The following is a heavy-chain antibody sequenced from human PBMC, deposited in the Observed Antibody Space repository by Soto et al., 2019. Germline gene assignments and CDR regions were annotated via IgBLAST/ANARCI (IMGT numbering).Heavy chain of an antibody. D-gene: IGHD2-15*01. CDR3: ARDKREVVAATDYNWFDP. CDR1: GGTFSSYT. Sequence: ASVKVSCKASGGTFSSYTISWVRQAPGQGLEWMGRIIPILGIANYAQKFQGRVTITADKSTSTAYMELSSLRSEDTAVYYCARDKREVVAATDYNWFDPWGQGTLVTVSS. J-gene: IGHJ5*02. CDR2: IIPILGIA. V-gene: IGHV1-69*04.